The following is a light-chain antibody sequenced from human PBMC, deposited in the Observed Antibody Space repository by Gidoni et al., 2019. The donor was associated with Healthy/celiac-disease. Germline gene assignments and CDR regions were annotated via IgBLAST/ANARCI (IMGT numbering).Light chain of an antibody. CDR1: QSVLYSSNNKNY. Sequence: DIVMTQSPDSLAVSLGERATINCKSSQSVLYSSNNKNYLAWYQQKPGQPPKLLIYCASTRESGVPDRFSGSGSGTDFTLTISSLQAEDLAVYYCQQYYSTPITFGQGTRVEIK. V-gene: IGKV4-1*01. CDR2: CAS. CDR3: QQYYSTPIT. J-gene: IGKJ5*01.